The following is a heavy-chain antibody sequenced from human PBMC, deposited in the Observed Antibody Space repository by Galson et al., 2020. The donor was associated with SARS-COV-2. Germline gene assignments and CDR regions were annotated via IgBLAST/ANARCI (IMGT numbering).Heavy chain of an antibody. CDR3: AKDRLGPASLITIFGVVDPACDY. CDR1: GFTFSSYG. D-gene: IGHD3-3*01. J-gene: IGHJ4*02. CDR2: IRYDGSNK. V-gene: IGHV3-30*02. Sequence: GGSLRLSCAASGFTFSSYGMHWVRQAPGKGLEWVAFIRYDGSNKYYADSVKGRFTISRDNSKNTLYLQMNSLRAEDTAVYYCAKDRLGPASLITIFGVVDPACDYWGQGTLVTVAS.